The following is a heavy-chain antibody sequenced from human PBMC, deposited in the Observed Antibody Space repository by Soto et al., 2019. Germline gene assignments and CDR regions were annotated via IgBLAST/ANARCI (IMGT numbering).Heavy chain of an antibody. CDR1: GFTFSSYA. CDR2: ISGSGGST. D-gene: IGHD6-13*01. Sequence: GGSLRLSCAASGFTFSSYAMSWVRQAPGKGLEWVSAISGSGGSTYYADSVKGRFTISRDNSKNTLYLQMNSLRAEDTAVYYCAKTLPPSIAAAGFWYYYYGMDVWGQGTTVTVSS. J-gene: IGHJ6*02. V-gene: IGHV3-23*01. CDR3: AKTLPPSIAAAGFWYYYYGMDV.